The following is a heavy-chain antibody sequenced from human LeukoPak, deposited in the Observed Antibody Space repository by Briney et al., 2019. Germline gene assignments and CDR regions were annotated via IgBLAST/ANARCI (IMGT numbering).Heavy chain of an antibody. V-gene: IGHV3-66*01. J-gene: IGHJ3*02. CDR2: IYSGGST. D-gene: IGHD3-22*01. CDR3: ARAPFTYDSSGDSFDI. Sequence: GGSLRLSCAASGFTVSSNYMSWVRQAPGKGLEWVSVIYSGGSTYYADSVKGRFTVSRDNSKNTLYLQMNSLRAEDTAVYYCARAPFTYDSSGDSFDIWGQGTMVTVSS. CDR1: GFTVSSNY.